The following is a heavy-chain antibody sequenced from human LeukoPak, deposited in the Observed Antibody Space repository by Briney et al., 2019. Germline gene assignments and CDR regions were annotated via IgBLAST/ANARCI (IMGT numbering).Heavy chain of an antibody. J-gene: IGHJ4*02. Sequence: GGSLRLSCAASGFTFSSYAMSWVRQAPGKGLEWVANIDEDGGEKNYVDSVKGRFTISRDNAKDSWYLQMNSLRTEDTAMYYCAPEPSDDVESWGQGILVTVSS. D-gene: IGHD5-24*01. V-gene: IGHV3-7*01. CDR2: IDEDGGEK. CDR1: GFTFSSYA. CDR3: APEPSDDVES.